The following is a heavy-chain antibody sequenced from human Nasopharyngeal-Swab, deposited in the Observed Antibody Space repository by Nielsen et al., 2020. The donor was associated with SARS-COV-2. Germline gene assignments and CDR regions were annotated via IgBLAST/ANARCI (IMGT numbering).Heavy chain of an antibody. CDR3: ARVPDIVATYFDY. D-gene: IGHD5-12*01. J-gene: IGHJ4*02. V-gene: IGHV1-3*01. CDR1: GYSLMSQA. Sequence: ASVKVSCKASGYSLMSQAMHWVRQAPGQRLEWMGWITAANGNTEYSRKFHDRLTLSSDTSANTAYMDLSGLRSEDTAVYYCARVPDIVATYFDYWGRGTLVTVSS. CDR2: ITAANGNT.